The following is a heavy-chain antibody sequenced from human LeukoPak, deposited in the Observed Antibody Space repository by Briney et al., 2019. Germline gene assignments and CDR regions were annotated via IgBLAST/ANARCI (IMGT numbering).Heavy chain of an antibody. V-gene: IGHV3-53*01. D-gene: IGHD6-19*01. Sequence: PGGSLRLSCAASGFTASSNYMSWVRQAPGKGLEWVSVIYSGGSTYYADSVKGRFTISRDNSKNTLYLQMNSLRAEDTAVYYCARDRGQWLPLGGMDVWGQGTTVTVSS. CDR3: ARDRGQWLPLGGMDV. CDR1: GFTASSNY. J-gene: IGHJ6*02. CDR2: IYSGGST.